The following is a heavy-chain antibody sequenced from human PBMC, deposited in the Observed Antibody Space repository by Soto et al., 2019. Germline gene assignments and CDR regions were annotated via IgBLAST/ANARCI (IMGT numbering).Heavy chain of an antibody. Sequence: PGGSLRLSCVASGFTLSSYHMDWVRQAPGKGLEWISYIHASSISNIYYADSVKGRFTISRDNAKNSLYLQMDSLRAEDTAVYYCARDWTTGTANYHYAMDVWGQGTTVTVSS. CDR2: IHASSISNI. D-gene: IGHD4-17*01. CDR1: GFTLSSYH. CDR3: ARDWTTGTANYHYAMDV. J-gene: IGHJ6*02. V-gene: IGHV3-48*03.